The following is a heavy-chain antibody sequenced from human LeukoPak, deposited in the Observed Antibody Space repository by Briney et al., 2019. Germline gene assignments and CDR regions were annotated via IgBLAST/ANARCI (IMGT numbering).Heavy chain of an antibody. CDR2: INWNGVST. J-gene: IGHJ4*02. Sequence: PGGSLRLSCAASGFTFDDYGMSWVRQAPGKGLEWVSGINWNGVSTGYADSVKGRFTISRDNAKNSLYLQMSSLRAEDTALYYCARPGAGKLDFDYWGQGTLVTVSS. CDR1: GFTFDDYG. V-gene: IGHV3-20*04. D-gene: IGHD6-13*01. CDR3: ARPGAGKLDFDY.